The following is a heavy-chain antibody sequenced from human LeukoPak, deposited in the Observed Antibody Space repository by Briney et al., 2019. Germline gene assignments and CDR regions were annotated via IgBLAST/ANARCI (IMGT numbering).Heavy chain of an antibody. Sequence: SETLSLTCSVSGGSIHSYYWTWIRQHPGKGLEWIGYIYHNGGSSYNPSLKSRVTLSIDTSKKNFSLKLTSVTAADTAVYYCARSVYDWNPRYYMDVWGEGTTVTVSS. CDR2: IYHNGGS. J-gene: IGHJ6*03. CDR1: GGSIHSYY. D-gene: IGHD1-20*01. CDR3: ARSVYDWNPRYYMDV. V-gene: IGHV4-59*01.